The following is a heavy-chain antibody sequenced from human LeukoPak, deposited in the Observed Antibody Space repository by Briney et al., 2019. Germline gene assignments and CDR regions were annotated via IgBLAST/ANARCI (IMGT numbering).Heavy chain of an antibody. Sequence: GGSLRLSCAASGFTFSSYSMNWVRQAPGKGLEWVSSISSSSSYIYYADSVKGRFTISRDNAKNSLYLQMNSLRAEDTAVYYCAKLNYYGSGSYYSPPFYFDYWGQGTLVTVSS. D-gene: IGHD3-10*01. CDR3: AKLNYYGSGSYYSPPFYFDY. V-gene: IGHV3-21*04. J-gene: IGHJ4*02. CDR2: ISSSSSYI. CDR1: GFTFSSYS.